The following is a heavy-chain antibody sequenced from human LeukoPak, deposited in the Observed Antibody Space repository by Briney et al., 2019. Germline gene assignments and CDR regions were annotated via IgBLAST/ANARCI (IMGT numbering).Heavy chain of an antibody. CDR1: GFTFSSYG. Sequence: GGSLRLSCAASGFTFSSYGMHWVRQAPGKGLEWVAFIRYDGSNKYYADSVKGRFTISRDNSKNTLYLQMNSLRAEDTAVYYCAKDLYYYDSSGPLPVDYWGQGTLVTVSS. CDR3: AKDLYYYDSSGPLPVDY. CDR2: IRYDGSNK. V-gene: IGHV3-30*02. J-gene: IGHJ4*02. D-gene: IGHD3-22*01.